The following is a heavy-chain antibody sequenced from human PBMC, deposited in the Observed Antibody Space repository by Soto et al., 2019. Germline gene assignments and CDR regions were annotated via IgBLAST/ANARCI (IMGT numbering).Heavy chain of an antibody. CDR2: INPSGGST. V-gene: IGHV1-46*01. CDR1: GCTFTSNY. CDR3: ARDHSIAAAGAWWLDP. D-gene: IGHD6-13*01. J-gene: IGHJ5*02. Sequence: ASVKVSGKASGCTFTSNYVHWVRRAPGQGLEWMGIINPSGGSTNYAQKFQGRVTVTRDTSTSTVYMELSSLRSEDTAVYYCARDHSIAAAGAWWLDPWGQGTLVTVSS.